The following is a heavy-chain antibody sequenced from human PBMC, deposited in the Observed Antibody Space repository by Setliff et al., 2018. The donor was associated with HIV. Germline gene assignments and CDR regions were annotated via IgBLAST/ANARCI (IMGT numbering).Heavy chain of an antibody. Sequence: PGGSLRLSCAASGFTFSTSGMNWVRQAPGKGLEWVSSISSRGGSVYYADSVTGRFTISRDDSKNTLYLQMNSLRAEDTAVYYCAKDKGQKYADYWGQGTVVTVS. V-gene: IGHV3-21*01. D-gene: IGHD3-10*01. CDR2: ISSRGGSV. J-gene: IGHJ4*02. CDR1: GFTFSTSG. CDR3: AKDKGQKYADY.